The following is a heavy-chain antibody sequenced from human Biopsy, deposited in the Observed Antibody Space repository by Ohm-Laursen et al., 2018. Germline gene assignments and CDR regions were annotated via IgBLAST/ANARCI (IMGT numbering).Heavy chain of an antibody. CDR1: GGTLSNYA. Sequence: SSVKVSCKTSGGTLSNYAINWVRQAPGQGLEWMGGIIPIFDTANYAQKFPDRVTITADKSTFTAYMELSSLRSEDTAVYYCASDLLGREGYCGGRNCQIAYWGQGTLVTVSS. CDR2: IIPIFDTA. J-gene: IGHJ4*02. CDR3: ASDLLGREGYCGGRNCQIAY. D-gene: IGHD2-15*01. V-gene: IGHV1-69*06.